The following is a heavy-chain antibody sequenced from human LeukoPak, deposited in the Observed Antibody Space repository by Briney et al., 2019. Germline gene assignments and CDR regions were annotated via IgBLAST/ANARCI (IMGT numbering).Heavy chain of an antibody. CDR2: ISYDGSNK. CDR1: GFTFSSYG. V-gene: IGHV3-30*18. Sequence: PGGSLGLSCAASGFTFSSYGMHWVRQAPGKGLEWVAVISYDGSNKYYADSVKGRFTISRDNSKNTLYLQMNSLRAEDTAVYYCAKGVSVAAKNWFDPWGQGTLVTVSS. J-gene: IGHJ5*02. D-gene: IGHD6-19*01. CDR3: AKGVSVAAKNWFDP.